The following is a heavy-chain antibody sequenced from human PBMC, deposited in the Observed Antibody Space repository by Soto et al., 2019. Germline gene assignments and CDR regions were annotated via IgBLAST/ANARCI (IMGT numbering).Heavy chain of an antibody. CDR2: ISWNSNTI. Sequence: DVQLVESGGDSVQPGRSLRLSCAASGFMFEDYAMHWVRQGPGKGLEWVSGISWNSNTIGYADSVKGRFTISRDNAKKSLHLQMNSLRAEDTALYYCAKDSPYSSSWSRAFDIWGQGTMVTVSS. CDR3: AKDSPYSSSWSRAFDI. CDR1: GFMFEDYA. D-gene: IGHD6-13*01. V-gene: IGHV3-9*01. J-gene: IGHJ3*02.